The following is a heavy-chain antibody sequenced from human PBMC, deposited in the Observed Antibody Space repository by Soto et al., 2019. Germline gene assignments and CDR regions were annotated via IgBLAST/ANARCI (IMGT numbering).Heavy chain of an antibody. CDR3: AKGPLYCSDGYCYSNEVY. CDR2: ISYDGSNK. Sequence: GGSLRLSCAASGFTFSSSDMHWVRQAPGKGLDWVAVISYDGSNKFYGDSVKGRFTISRDNSKNMLYLQMNSLRADDTAVYYCAKGPLYCSDGYCYSNEVYWGQGTLVTVSS. V-gene: IGHV3-30*18. CDR1: GFTFSSSD. J-gene: IGHJ4*01. D-gene: IGHD2-15*01.